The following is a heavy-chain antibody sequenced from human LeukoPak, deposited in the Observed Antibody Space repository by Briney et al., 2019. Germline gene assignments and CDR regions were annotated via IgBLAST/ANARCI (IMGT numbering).Heavy chain of an antibody. CDR3: ARETRYSGSYEVY. CDR2: IIPILGIA. V-gene: IGHV1-69*04. J-gene: IGHJ4*02. D-gene: IGHD1-26*01. CDR1: GGTFSSYT. Sequence: SVKVSCKASGGTFSSYTISWVRQAPGQGLEWMGRIIPILGIANYAQKVQGRVTITADKSTSTAYMELSSLRSEDTAVYYCARETRYSGSYEVYWGQGTLVTVSS.